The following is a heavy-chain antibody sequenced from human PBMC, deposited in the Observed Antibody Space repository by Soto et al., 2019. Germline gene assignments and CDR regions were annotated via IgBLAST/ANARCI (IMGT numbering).Heavy chain of an antibody. CDR1: GFIFSSFA. Sequence: GGSLRLSCAASGFIFSSFAMSWVRQAPGKGLEWVSTISNNGGSTYSADSVKGRFTISRDNSKNTLYLQMNSLRAEDTAVYYCAKDPDISGWYQTDLNYWGQGTLVTVSS. D-gene: IGHD6-19*01. J-gene: IGHJ4*02. V-gene: IGHV3-23*01. CDR3: AKDPDISGWYQTDLNY. CDR2: ISNNGGST.